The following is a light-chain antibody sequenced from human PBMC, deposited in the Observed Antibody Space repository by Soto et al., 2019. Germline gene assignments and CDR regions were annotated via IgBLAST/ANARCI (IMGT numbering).Light chain of an antibody. Sequence: QSALTQPASVSGSPGQSITISCTGASSDVGGYNYVSWYQQHPGKAPKLMIYDVSNRPSGVSNRFSGSKSGNTASLTISGFQAEDEADYYCSSYTRSSTLFGGGTKLTVL. CDR2: DVS. CDR3: SSYTRSSTL. V-gene: IGLV2-14*01. CDR1: SSDVGGYNY. J-gene: IGLJ2*01.